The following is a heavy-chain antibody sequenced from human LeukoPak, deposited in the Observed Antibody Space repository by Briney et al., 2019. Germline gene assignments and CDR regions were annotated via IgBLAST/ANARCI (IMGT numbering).Heavy chain of an antibody. Sequence: GASVKVSCKTYGYTFTSHGISWVRQAPGQGLEWMGRIIPIFGTANYAQKFQGRVTITADESTSTAYMELSSLRSEDTAIYYCARGGNTSDLYYGMDVWGQGTTVTVSS. D-gene: IGHD6-25*01. CDR3: ARGGNTSDLYYGMDV. CDR1: GYTFTSHG. V-gene: IGHV1-69*13. J-gene: IGHJ6*02. CDR2: IIPIFGTA.